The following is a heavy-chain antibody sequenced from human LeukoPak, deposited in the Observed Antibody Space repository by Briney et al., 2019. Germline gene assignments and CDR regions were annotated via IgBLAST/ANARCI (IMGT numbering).Heavy chain of an antibody. CDR2: INQDGSQK. J-gene: IGHJ5*02. D-gene: IGHD3-10*01. CDR3: VRGSSGTAVRGVSWAWFDP. Sequence: GGSLRRSCAASGFTFNSYAMTWVRQAPGKGLEWVANINQDGSQKYYVDSVKGRFTISRDNAKNSLYLQMNSLRAEDTAVYYCVRGSSGTAVRGVSWAWFDPWGQGTLVTVSS. CDR1: GFTFNSYA. V-gene: IGHV3-7*05.